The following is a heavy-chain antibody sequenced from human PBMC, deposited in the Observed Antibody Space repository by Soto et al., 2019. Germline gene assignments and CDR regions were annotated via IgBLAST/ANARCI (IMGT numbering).Heavy chain of an antibody. CDR3: ASGDAGYSSSWKGGAFDI. Sequence: QVQLVESGGGVVQPGRSLRLSCAASGFTFSSYGMHWVRQAPGKGLEWVAVISYDGSNKYYADSVKGRFTISRDNYKHTLYLQMNSLRAEDTAVYYCASGDAGYSSSWKGGAFDIWGQGTMGTVSS. J-gene: IGHJ3*02. D-gene: IGHD6-13*01. CDR2: ISYDGSNK. CDR1: GFTFSSYG. V-gene: IGHV3-30*03.